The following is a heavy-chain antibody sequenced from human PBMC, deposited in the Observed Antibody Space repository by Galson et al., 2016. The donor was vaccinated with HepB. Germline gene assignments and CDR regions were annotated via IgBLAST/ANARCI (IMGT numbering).Heavy chain of an antibody. Sequence: SLRLSCAASGFTFSDHYIDWVRQAPGKGLKWVGRSRDKAHSYTTEFAASVKGRFAISRDESENQLYLQMNSLKTQDTAVYYCARAFYDGSCHYMDYWGRGTLVTVSS. CDR2: SRDKAHSYTT. V-gene: IGHV3-72*01. CDR1: GFTFSDHY. D-gene: IGHD2/OR15-2a*01. J-gene: IGHJ4*02. CDR3: ARAFYDGSCHYMDY.